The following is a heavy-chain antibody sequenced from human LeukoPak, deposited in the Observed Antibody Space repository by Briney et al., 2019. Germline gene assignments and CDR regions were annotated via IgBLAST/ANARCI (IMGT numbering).Heavy chain of an antibody. Sequence: PSETLSLTCTVSGGSISSYYWSWIRQPPGKGLEWIGYIYYSGSTNYNPSLKSRVTISVDTSKNQFSLKLSSVTAAGTAVYYCARVLFNWFDPWGQGTLVTVSS. CDR1: GGSISSYY. CDR2: IYYSGST. D-gene: IGHD2-21*01. CDR3: ARVLFNWFDP. V-gene: IGHV4-59*01. J-gene: IGHJ5*02.